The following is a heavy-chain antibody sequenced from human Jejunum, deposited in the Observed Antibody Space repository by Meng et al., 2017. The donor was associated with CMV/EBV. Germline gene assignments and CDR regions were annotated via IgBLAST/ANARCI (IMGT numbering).Heavy chain of an antibody. J-gene: IGHJ4*02. D-gene: IGHD1-1*01. CDR1: GVAFSKYS. CDR2: IYTGSTAR. CDR3: AKDTTPDSRFNFDR. Sequence: SGVAFSKYSMNWVRQTPGKGLEWVSIIYTGSTARYYADSVKGRFTISRDDSKNTLYLQMNSLRAEDTAVYYCAKDTTPDSRFNFDRWGQGTPVTVSS. V-gene: IGHV3-23*03.